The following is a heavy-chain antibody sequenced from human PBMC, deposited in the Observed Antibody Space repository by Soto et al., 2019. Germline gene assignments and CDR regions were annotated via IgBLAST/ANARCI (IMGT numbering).Heavy chain of an antibody. CDR3: ARDIGNYGMDV. CDR1: GFTFSSYG. Sequence: GGSLRLSCAAPGFTFSSYGMHWVRQAPGKGLEWVAVIWYDGSNKYYADSVKGRFTISRDNSKNTLYLQMNSLRAEDTAVYYCARDIGNYGMDVWGQGTTVTVSS. D-gene: IGHD3-16*02. V-gene: IGHV3-33*01. J-gene: IGHJ6*02. CDR2: IWYDGSNK.